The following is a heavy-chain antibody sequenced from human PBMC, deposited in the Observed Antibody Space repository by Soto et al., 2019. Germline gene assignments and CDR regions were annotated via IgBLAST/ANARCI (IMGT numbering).Heavy chain of an antibody. V-gene: IGHV5-10-1*01. CDR1: GYSFTSYR. CDR3: ARHLAHTFGTKYGMDV. Sequence: GESLKISCKGSGYSFTSYRIGWVRQMPGKGLEWMGTIDPTDSHTNYTPSFQGHVTFSAGKSISTAYLQWSSLKATDTAMYYCARHLAHTFGTKYGMDVWGQGTTVTVSS. J-gene: IGHJ6*02. D-gene: IGHD1-1*01. CDR2: IDPTDSHT.